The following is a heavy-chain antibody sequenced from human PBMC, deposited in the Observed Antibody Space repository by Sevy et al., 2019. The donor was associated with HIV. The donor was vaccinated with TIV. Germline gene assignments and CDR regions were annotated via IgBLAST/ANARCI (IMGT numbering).Heavy chain of an antibody. D-gene: IGHD2-21*02. Sequence: GSLRLSCAASGFTFSSYVMHWVRQAPGKGLEWVALIWYDGTIKYYADSVKGRFTISRDNSKDTLFLQMNSLTPEDTAVYYCAIGGGYCGGDCYSIDYWGQGALVTVSS. V-gene: IGHV3-30*02. CDR3: AIGGGYCGGDCYSIDY. J-gene: IGHJ4*02. CDR1: GFTFSSYV. CDR2: IWYDGTIK.